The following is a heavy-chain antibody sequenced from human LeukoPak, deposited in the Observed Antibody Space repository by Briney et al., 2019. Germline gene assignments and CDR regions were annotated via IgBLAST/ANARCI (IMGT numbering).Heavy chain of an antibody. CDR3: ARAVVDSSGYYYYYYYYMDV. Sequence: ASMKVSCKASGFTFTGCYMHWVRQAPGQGLEWMGWINPNSGGTNYAQKFQGRVTITRNTSISTAYMELSSLRSEDTAVYYCARAVVDSSGYYYYYYYYMDVWGKGTTVTVSS. J-gene: IGHJ6*03. CDR1: GFTFTGCY. D-gene: IGHD3-22*01. CDR2: INPNSGGT. V-gene: IGHV1-2*02.